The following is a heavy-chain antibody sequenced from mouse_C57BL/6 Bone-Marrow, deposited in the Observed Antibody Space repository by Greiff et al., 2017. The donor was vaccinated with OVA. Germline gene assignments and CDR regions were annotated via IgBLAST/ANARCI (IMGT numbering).Heavy chain of an antibody. CDR2: IIPGSGGT. J-gene: IGHJ3*01. V-gene: IGHV1-54*01. D-gene: IGHD2-4*01. Sequence: VQLQESGAELVRPGTSVKVSCKASGYAFTNYLIEWVKQRPGQGLEWIGVIIPGSGGTNYNEKFKGKATLTADKSSSTAYMQLSSLTSEDSAVYFCARPLIYYDYAGFAYWGQGTLVTVSA. CDR1: GYAFTNYL. CDR3: ARPLIYYDYAGFAY.